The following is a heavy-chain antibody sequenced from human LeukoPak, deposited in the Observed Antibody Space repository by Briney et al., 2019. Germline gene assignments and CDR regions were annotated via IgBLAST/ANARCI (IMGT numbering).Heavy chain of an antibody. J-gene: IGHJ4*02. CDR3: ARGEDTAMVTPYFDY. V-gene: IGHV4-59*01. Sequence: SETLSLTCIVSGDSIRNYYWNWIRQPPGKGPEWIGYFHYSGNTNYDPSLKSRVTISVDPSKNQFSLKLSSVTTADTAVYYCARGEDTAMVTPYFDYWGQGTLVTVSS. D-gene: IGHD5-18*01. CDR2: FHYSGNT. CDR1: GDSIRNYY.